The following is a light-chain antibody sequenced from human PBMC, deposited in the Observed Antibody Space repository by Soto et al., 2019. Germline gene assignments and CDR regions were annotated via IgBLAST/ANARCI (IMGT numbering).Light chain of an antibody. CDR3: VLYMGSGIGV. Sequence: QAVVTQEPSFSVSPGGTVTLTCGLSSGSVSTSYYPSWYQQTPGQAPRTLIYSTNTRSSGVPDRFSGSILGSKAALTITGAHEDDESGYYCVLYMGSGIGVFGGGTQLTVL. CDR1: SGSVSTSYY. CDR2: STN. J-gene: IGLJ3*02. V-gene: IGLV8-61*01.